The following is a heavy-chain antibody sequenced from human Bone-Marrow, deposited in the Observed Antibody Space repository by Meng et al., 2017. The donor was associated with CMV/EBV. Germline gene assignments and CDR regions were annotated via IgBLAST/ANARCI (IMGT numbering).Heavy chain of an antibody. CDR1: GDTISTSNYY. Sequence: SETLSLTCSVSGDTISTSNYYWGWIRQPPGKGLEWIASVYYSGTTYFSPSLRSRVSIFVDTSKDQFSLRLSSVTATDTAVYYCARHEPPEYYYYVMGVWGQGTTVTVSS. CDR2: VYYSGTT. J-gene: IGHJ6*02. V-gene: IGHV4-39*01. CDR3: ARHEPPEYYYYVMGV. D-gene: IGHD1-14*01.